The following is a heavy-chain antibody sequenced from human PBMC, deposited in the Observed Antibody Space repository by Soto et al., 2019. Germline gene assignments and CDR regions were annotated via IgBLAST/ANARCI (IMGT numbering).Heavy chain of an antibody. CDR1: GASIDNNGYS. Sequence: QVQLQESGPGLVIPSQTLTLTCAVSGASIDNNGYSWTWIRQHPGKGLEWIGTNNNRGDTYYNPSLKSRQTISLDKSQNHFSLRLNAVNAADTATYYCARGGSGWKALNWFDPWGQGIMVNVSS. J-gene: IGHJ5*02. CDR3: ARGGSGWKALNWFDP. D-gene: IGHD6-19*01. CDR2: NNNRGDT. V-gene: IGHV4-31*11.